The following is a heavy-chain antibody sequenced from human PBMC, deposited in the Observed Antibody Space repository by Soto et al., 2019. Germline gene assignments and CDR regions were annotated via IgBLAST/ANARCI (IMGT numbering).Heavy chain of an antibody. CDR3: ARDRAGTRTFPHNTFNL. J-gene: IGHJ3*01. CDR2: ISILGDST. Sequence: QEQLAESGGGLVKPGGSLRLSCAASGFSFNVYYMTWIRQAPGSGLEWVASISILGDSTYYADSVKGRFTISRDNVKNSLSPHMDTLRAEDTAVYYCARDRAGTRTFPHNTFNLWGQGTTVAVAS. D-gene: IGHD6-19*01. V-gene: IGHV3-11*01. CDR1: GFSFNVYY.